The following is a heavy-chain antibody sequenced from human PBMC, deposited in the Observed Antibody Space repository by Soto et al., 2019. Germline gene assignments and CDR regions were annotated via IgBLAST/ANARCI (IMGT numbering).Heavy chain of an antibody. Sequence: QVQLVQSGAEMKTPGASVKVSCKARGFTFTTNDIHWVRQAPGQRLEWMGWMNVNTDSTDSAEDFEGRLTMTWNTSISTAYMELTDLTSEDTAVYDCAREVVEVTSISLDPWGQGTHLTVSS. CDR3: AREVVEVTSISLDP. CDR1: GFTFTTND. D-gene: IGHD1-1*01. J-gene: IGHJ5*02. CDR2: MNVNTDST. V-gene: IGHV1-8*02.